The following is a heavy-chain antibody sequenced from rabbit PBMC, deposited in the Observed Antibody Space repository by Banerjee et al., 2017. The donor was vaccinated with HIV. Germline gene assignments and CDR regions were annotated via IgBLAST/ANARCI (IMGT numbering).Heavy chain of an antibody. CDR1: GFDFSSNA. J-gene: IGHJ4*01. CDR3: ARSNDWVHYSL. CDR2: IWTDSST. Sequence: QSLEESGGDLVKPGASLTLTCTASGFDFSSNAMCWVRQAPGKGLEWIACIWTDSSTYYASWAKGRFTISKTSSTTVTLQMTSLTAADTATYFCARSNDWVHYSLWGQGTLVTVS. D-gene: IGHD2-1*01. V-gene: IGHV1S40*01.